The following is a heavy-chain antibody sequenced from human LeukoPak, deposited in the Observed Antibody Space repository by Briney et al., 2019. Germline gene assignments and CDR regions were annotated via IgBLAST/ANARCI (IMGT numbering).Heavy chain of an antibody. J-gene: IGHJ3*02. CDR2: VIPMVGTA. Sequence: ASVKVSCKASGDSFSTYVISWVRQAPGQGLEWMGGVIPMVGTANIAQKFQGRVTITRDTSASTAYMELSSLRSEDTAVYYCARASCAAYCGGAPPFFDIWGQGTMVTVSS. D-gene: IGHD2-21*01. V-gene: IGHV1-69*05. CDR1: GDSFSTYV. CDR3: ARASCAAYCGGAPPFFDI.